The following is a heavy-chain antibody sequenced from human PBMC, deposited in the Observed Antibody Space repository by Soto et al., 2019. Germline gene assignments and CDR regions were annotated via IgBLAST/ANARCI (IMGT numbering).Heavy chain of an antibody. CDR3: AKIMTTVTTWRDAFDI. Sequence: GGSLRLSCKASGFTFSSYAMTWVRQAPGKGLEWVSGISGSGGSTNYADSVKGRFTFSRDNSKNTLYLQMNSLRAEDTALYYCAKIMTTVTTWRDAFDIWGQGTMVTVSS. V-gene: IGHV3-23*01. D-gene: IGHD4-17*01. CDR2: ISGSGGST. J-gene: IGHJ3*02. CDR1: GFTFSSYA.